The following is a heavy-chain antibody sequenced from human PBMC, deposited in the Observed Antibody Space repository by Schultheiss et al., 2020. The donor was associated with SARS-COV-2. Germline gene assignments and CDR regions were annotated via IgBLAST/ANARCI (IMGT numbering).Heavy chain of an antibody. Sequence: SETLSLTCTVSGGSISSYYWTWIRQPPGKGLEWIGYIYYSGSTNYNPSLKSRVTISVDTSKNQFSLNLSSVTAADTAVYYCARDKLDDYGDYVSAFDIWGQGTMVTVSS. J-gene: IGHJ3*02. CDR1: GGSISSYY. CDR2: IYYSGST. V-gene: IGHV4-59*01. D-gene: IGHD4-17*01. CDR3: ARDKLDDYGDYVSAFDI.